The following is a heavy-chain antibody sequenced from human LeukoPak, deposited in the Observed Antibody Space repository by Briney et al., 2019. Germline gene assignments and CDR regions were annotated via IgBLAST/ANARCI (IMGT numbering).Heavy chain of an antibody. Sequence: GGSLRLSCAASGFTVSSNYMSWVRQAPGKGLEWVSIIYSGGSTFYSDSVKGRFTISRDNSKNTLYLQMNSLRAEDTAVYYCARGGIYLSAFDIWGQGTMVTVSS. CDR1: GFTVSSNY. CDR3: ARGGIYLSAFDI. CDR2: IYSGGST. D-gene: IGHD1-26*01. J-gene: IGHJ3*02. V-gene: IGHV3-53*01.